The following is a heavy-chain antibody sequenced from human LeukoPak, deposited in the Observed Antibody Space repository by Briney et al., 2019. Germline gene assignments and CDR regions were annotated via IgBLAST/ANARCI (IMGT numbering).Heavy chain of an antibody. CDR1: GFTFSTYG. D-gene: IGHD3-22*01. Sequence: GGSLRLSCAASGFTFSTYGMSWVRQAPGKGLEWVSPISGSGGSTYYADSVKGRFTISRDNAKNSLYLQMNSLRAEDTAVYYCARAGSSGYWSYYYYMDVWGKGTTVTVSS. CDR3: ARAGSSGYWSYYYYMDV. V-gene: IGHV3-23*01. J-gene: IGHJ6*03. CDR2: ISGSGGST.